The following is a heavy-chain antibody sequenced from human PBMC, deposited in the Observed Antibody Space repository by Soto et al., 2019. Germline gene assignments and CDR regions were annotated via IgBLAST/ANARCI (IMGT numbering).Heavy chain of an antibody. V-gene: IGHV4-61*01. Sequence: QVQLQESGPGLVKPSETLSLTCTVSGGSVSSGSYYWSWIRQPPGKGLEWIGYIYYSGSTNYNPPHQCRVSISVDPSRSQFSRKLSSVPAADTAVYSCARHRGGYRADWFDPWGHGTLVTVSS. CDR3: ARHRGGYRADWFDP. CDR2: IYYSGST. D-gene: IGHD1-26*01. J-gene: IGHJ5*02. CDR1: GGSVSSGSYY.